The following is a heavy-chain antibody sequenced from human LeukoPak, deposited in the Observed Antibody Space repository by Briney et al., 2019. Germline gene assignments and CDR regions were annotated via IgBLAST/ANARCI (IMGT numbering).Heavy chain of an antibody. J-gene: IGHJ4*02. CDR1: GFTFSSYG. CDR2: IRYDGSNK. V-gene: IGHV3-30*02. Sequence: GGSLRLSCAASGFTFSSYGMHWVRQAPGKGLEWVAFIRYDGSNKYYADSVKGRFTISGDNSKNTLYLQMNSLRAEDTAVYYCAKPSGSYFLFDYWGQGTLVTVSS. D-gene: IGHD1-26*01. CDR3: AKPSGSYFLFDY.